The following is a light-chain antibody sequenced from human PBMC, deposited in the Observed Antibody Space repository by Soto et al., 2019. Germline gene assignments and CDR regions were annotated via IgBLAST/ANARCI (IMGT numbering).Light chain of an antibody. J-gene: IGKJ1*01. CDR2: GAS. CDR1: QSVSSN. V-gene: IGKV3-15*01. CDR3: QQYNNWPPAA. Sequence: EIVMTQSPATLSVSPGERATLSCRASQSVSSNLAWYQQKPGQAPRLLIYGASTRATGIPARFSGSGSGTEFTLTISSLQSEDFAVYYCQQYNNWPPAAVGQGTKVQIK.